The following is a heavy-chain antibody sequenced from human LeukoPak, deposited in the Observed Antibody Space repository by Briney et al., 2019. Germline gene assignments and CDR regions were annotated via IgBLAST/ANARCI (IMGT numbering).Heavy chain of an antibody. CDR2: ISGSGGST. Sequence: GGSLRLSCAASGFTFSTYAVNWVRHAPGKGLEWVSTISGSGGSTYYADSVNGRFTIYRENCENTLYLQMSSMRAEETAVYYCAKDRGRYYDSSGYYWGYYFDYWGQGILVTVST. CDR1: GFTFSTYA. V-gene: IGHV3-23*01. D-gene: IGHD3-22*01. CDR3: AKDRGRYYDSSGYYWGYYFDY. J-gene: IGHJ4*02.